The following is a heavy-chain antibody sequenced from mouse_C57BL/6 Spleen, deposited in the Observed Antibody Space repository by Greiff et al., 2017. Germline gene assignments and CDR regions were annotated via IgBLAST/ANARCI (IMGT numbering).Heavy chain of an antibody. V-gene: IGHV1-52*01. CDR1: GYTFPSYW. CDR2: IDPSASET. D-gene: IGHD2-3*01. J-gene: IGHJ2*01. CDR3: GRWYDGYYLFDY. Sequence: QVQLQQPGAELVRPGSSVKLSCKASGYTFPSYWMPWVKQRPIQGLEWIGNIDPSASETHYNQKFKDKATLTVDKSSSTAYMQVSSLTSEDSAVYYCGRWYDGYYLFDYWGRGSTLTVSS.